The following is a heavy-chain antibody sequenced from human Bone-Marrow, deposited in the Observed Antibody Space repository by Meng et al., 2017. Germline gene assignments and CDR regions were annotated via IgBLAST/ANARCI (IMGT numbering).Heavy chain of an antibody. V-gene: IGHV1-69*05. Sequence: SVKVSCKASGGTFSSYAITWVRQAPGQGLEWMGGLIPIFRTANYAQKFQGRVTITTDESTSTAYMDLTSLRSEDTAVYYCARDEDISAAGKLFGDYWGQGTLVTVSS. J-gene: IGHJ4*02. CDR3: ARDEDISAAGKLFGDY. D-gene: IGHD6-25*01. CDR1: GGTFSSYA. CDR2: LIPIFRTA.